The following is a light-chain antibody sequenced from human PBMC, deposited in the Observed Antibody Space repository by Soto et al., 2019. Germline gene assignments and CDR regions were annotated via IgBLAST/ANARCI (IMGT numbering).Light chain of an antibody. CDR2: GAS. CDR3: QQYNSWPPLT. J-gene: IGKJ4*01. V-gene: IGKV3-15*01. CDR1: QSVSGN. Sequence: EIVMTQSPATLSVSPGERATLSCRASQSVSGNLDWYQQKPGQAPRLIIYGASTRATGIPARFSGSGSGTEFTLTISSLQSEDFAVYYCQQYNSWPPLTFGGGTKVEIK.